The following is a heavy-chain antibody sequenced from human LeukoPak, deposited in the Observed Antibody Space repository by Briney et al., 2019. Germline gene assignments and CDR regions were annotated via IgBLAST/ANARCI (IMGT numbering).Heavy chain of an antibody. CDR3: ARDRWKAFDP. CDR1: GGSISSGGYY. CDR2: IYYSGST. V-gene: IGHV4-31*03. Sequence: SQTLSLTCTVSGGSISSGGYYWGWIRQHPGKGLEWIGYIYYSGSTYYNPSLKSRVTISVDTSKNQFSLKLSSVTAADTAVYYCARDRWKAFDPWGQGTLVTVSS. D-gene: IGHD1-1*01. J-gene: IGHJ5*02.